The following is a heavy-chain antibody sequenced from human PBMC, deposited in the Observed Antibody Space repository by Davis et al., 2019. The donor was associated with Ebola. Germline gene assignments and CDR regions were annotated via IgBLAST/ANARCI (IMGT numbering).Heavy chain of an antibody. CDR2: IYPGDSDT. V-gene: IGHV5-51*01. Sequence: GESLKISCKASGYSFTSYWIGWVRQVPGKGLEWMGIIYPGDSDTRYSPSFQGQVTISADKSINTAYLQWSSLKASDTAMYYCARLSVEYQLMDNWFDPGGQGTLVTVSS. D-gene: IGHD2-2*01. J-gene: IGHJ5*02. CDR1: GYSFTSYW. CDR3: ARLSVEYQLMDNWFDP.